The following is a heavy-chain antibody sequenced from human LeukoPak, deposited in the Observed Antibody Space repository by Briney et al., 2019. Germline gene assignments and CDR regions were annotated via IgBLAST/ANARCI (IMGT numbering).Heavy chain of an antibody. V-gene: IGHV1-69*05. Sequence: SVKVSCKASGGTFSSYAISWVRQAPGQGLEWMGRIIPIFGTANYAQKFQGRVTITTDESTSTAYMELSSLRSEDTAVYYCARSDHYDISTGYGYYYYMDVWGKGTTVAVSS. CDR2: IIPIFGTA. CDR1: GGTFSSYA. CDR3: ARSDHYDISTGYGYYYYMDV. J-gene: IGHJ6*03. D-gene: IGHD3-9*01.